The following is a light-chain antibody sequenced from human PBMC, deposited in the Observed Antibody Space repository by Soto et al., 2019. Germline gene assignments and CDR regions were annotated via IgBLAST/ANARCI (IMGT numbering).Light chain of an antibody. CDR2: DAS. V-gene: IGKV3-11*01. CDR3: RQRSHWPRT. CDR1: QSVSSY. J-gene: IGKJ1*01. Sequence: IVLTQSPATLSLSPGERATLSCRASQSVSSYLVWYQQKPGQAPRLLMSDASNRATGIPARFSGSGSGTDFTLTISSLEPEDFAVYYCRQRSHWPRTFGQGTKV.